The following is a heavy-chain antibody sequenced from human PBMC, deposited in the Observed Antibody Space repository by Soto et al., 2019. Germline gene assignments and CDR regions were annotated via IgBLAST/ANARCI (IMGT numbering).Heavy chain of an antibody. V-gene: IGHV4-31*03. D-gene: IGHD3-22*01. Sequence: SETLSLTCPVSGGSISSGGYYWSWIRQHPGKGLEWIGYIYYSGSTYYNPSLKSRVTISVDTSKNQFSLKLSSVTAADTAVYYCARINRRYYYDSSGYYSDYWGQGTPVTVSS. CDR3: ARINRRYYYDSSGYYSDY. J-gene: IGHJ4*02. CDR2: IYYSGST. CDR1: GGSISSGGYY.